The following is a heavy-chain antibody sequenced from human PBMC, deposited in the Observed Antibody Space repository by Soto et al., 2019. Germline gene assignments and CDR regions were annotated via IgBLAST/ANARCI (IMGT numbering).Heavy chain of an antibody. CDR2: ISWNSGSI. Sequence: PGGSLRLSCAASGFTFDDYAMHWVRQAPGKGLEWVSGISWNSGSIGYADSVKGRFTISRDNAKNSLYLQMNSLRAEDTALYYCAKDSRLGYCSSTSCPLDYWGQGTLVTVSS. CDR3: AKDSRLGYCSSTSCPLDY. J-gene: IGHJ4*02. CDR1: GFTFDDYA. D-gene: IGHD2-2*01. V-gene: IGHV3-9*01.